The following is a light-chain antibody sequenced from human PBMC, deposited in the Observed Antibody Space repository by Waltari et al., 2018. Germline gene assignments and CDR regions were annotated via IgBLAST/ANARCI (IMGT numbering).Light chain of an antibody. J-gene: IGLJ3*02. CDR2: EDK. CDR3: QSYDTNNRV. V-gene: IGLV6-57*04. Sequence: NFMLTQPHSVSGSPAETVTISSTRSTGSIDSNSVPWYQQRPGSAPTTVIYEDKQRPFGVPDRFSGSIDSSSNSASLTISGLKTEDEAEYYCQSYDTNNRVFGGGTMLTVL. CDR1: TGSIDSNS.